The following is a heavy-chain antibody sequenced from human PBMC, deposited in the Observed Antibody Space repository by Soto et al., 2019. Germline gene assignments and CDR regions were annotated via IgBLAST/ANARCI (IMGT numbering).Heavy chain of an antibody. J-gene: IGHJ4*02. Sequence: QVQLVQSGAEVKKPGSSVKVSCKASGGTFSSYAISWVRQAPGQGLEWMGGIIPIFGTANYAQKFQGRVTITADESTRTAYMELSSLRSEDTAVYYCASGYSSSWYDYFDYWGQGTLVTVSS. D-gene: IGHD6-13*01. V-gene: IGHV1-69*12. CDR2: IIPIFGTA. CDR1: GGTFSSYA. CDR3: ASGYSSSWYDYFDY.